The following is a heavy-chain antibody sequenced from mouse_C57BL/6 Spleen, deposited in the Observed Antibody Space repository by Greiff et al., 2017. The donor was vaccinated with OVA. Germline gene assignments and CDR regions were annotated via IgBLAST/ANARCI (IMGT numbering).Heavy chain of an antibody. CDR1: GYTFTSYG. CDR3: ADTTVVAPFAY. D-gene: IGHD1-1*01. J-gene: IGHJ3*01. V-gene: IGHV1-81*01. CDR2: IYPRSGNT. Sequence: QVQLKESGAELARPGASVKLSCKASGYTFTSYGISWVKQRTGQGLEWIGEIYPRSGNTYYNEKFKGKATLTADKSSSTAYMELRSLTSEDSAVYFCADTTVVAPFAYWGQGTLVTVSA.